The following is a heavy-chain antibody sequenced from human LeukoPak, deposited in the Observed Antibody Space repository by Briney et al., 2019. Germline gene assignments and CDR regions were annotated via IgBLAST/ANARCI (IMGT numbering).Heavy chain of an antibody. V-gene: IGHV3-11*04. Sequence: GRSLRLSCAASGFIFSDYYMSWIRQAPGRGLQWVSYISTSGSTIYYADSVKGRFTISRDNAKNSLYLQMNSLRAEDTAVYYCASRSISGSYGEEDYWGQGTLVTVSS. CDR2: ISTSGSTI. CDR3: ASRSISGSYGEEDY. D-gene: IGHD1-26*01. J-gene: IGHJ4*02. CDR1: GFIFSDYY.